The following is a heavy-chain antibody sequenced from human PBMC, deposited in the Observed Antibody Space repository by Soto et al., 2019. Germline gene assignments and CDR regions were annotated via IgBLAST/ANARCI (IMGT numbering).Heavy chain of an antibody. D-gene: IGHD3-22*01. CDR3: ARDREYYYDSSGNYYYHYGMDV. CDR1: GYTFTNYG. V-gene: IGHV1-18*04. Sequence: QVQLVESGAEVKKPGASVKVSCKASGYTFTNYGISWVRQAPGQGLEWMGWISGYNGNTKYAQKFQGRVTMTTDTPTNTAYMDLRSLRSDDTAVYYCARDREYYYDSSGNYYYHYGMDVWGQGTTVTLS. J-gene: IGHJ6*02. CDR2: ISGYNGNT.